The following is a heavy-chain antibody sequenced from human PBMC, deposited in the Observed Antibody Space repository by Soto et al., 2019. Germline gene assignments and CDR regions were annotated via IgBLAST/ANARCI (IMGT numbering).Heavy chain of an antibody. CDR2: IYFSGSP. J-gene: IGHJ6*02. CDR3: ARGLRLSSGTYRHYYYGLDV. Sequence: QVQLQESGPGLVKASETLSLTCTVSGGSMTSDFWSWIRQSPGKGLEWIGHIYFSGSPNYNPSLESRVTISVDTSRNQFSLNLTSMTAADAAVYYCARGLRLSSGTYRHYYYGLDVWGHGTTVTVSS. CDR1: GGSMTSDF. D-gene: IGHD3-10*01. V-gene: IGHV4-59*01.